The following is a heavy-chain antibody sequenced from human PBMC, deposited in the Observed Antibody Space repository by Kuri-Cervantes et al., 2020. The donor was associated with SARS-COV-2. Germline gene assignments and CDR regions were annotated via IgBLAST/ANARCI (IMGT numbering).Heavy chain of an antibody. D-gene: IGHD3-16*02. J-gene: IGHJ4*02. CDR2: SGNGGGT. CDR3: AKGVWGSYRYSDD. CDR1: GFTFSSYA. Sequence: GESLKISCAASGFTFSSYATSWVRQAPGKGLEWVSTSGNGGGTYYADSVKGRFTISRDNSKNTLYLQMNSLRAEDTAVYYCAKGVWGSYRYSDDWGQGTLVTVSS. V-gene: IGHV3-23*01.